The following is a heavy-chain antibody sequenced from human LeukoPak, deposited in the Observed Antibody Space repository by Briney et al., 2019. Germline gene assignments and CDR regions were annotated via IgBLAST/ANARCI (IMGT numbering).Heavy chain of an antibody. J-gene: IGHJ4*02. CDR2: IKSKTDGGTT. Sequence: GGSLRLSCAASGFTFSNAWMSWVRQAPGKGLEWVGRIKSKTDGGTTDYAAPVKGRFTISRDDSKNTLYLQMNSLKTEDTAVYYCTAHGASPYSGYDFWGQGTLVTVSS. CDR1: GFTFSNAW. V-gene: IGHV3-15*01. D-gene: IGHD5-12*01. CDR3: TAHGASPYSGYDF.